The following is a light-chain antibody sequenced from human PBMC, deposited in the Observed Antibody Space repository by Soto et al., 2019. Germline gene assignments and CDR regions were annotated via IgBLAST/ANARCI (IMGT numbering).Light chain of an antibody. CDR2: DAS. CDR1: QSISSW. Sequence: DIHMTHSPSTLSASLCYRFPITFRSSQSISSWLAWFQQKPGKAPKLLIYDASTRESGVPSRFRGSGYGTEFTLTISSLQPDDFATYYCQQYNSAPWTFGQGTKVDI. J-gene: IGKJ1*01. V-gene: IGKV1-5*01. CDR3: QQYNSAPWT.